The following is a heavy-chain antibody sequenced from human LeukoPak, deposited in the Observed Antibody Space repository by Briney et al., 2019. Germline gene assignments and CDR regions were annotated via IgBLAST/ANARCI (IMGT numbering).Heavy chain of an antibody. CDR2: IYHSGST. J-gene: IGHJ3*02. D-gene: IGHD6-13*01. V-gene: IGHV4-31*03. CDR1: GGSISSGGYY. CDR3: ARGLIYSSSWYGGGRDAFDI. Sequence: SQTLSLTCTVSGGSISSGGYYWSWIRQHPGKGLEWIGYIYHSGSTYYNPSLKSRVTITVGTSKNQFSLKLSSVTAADTAVYYCARGLIYSSSWYGGGRDAFDIWGQGTMVTVSS.